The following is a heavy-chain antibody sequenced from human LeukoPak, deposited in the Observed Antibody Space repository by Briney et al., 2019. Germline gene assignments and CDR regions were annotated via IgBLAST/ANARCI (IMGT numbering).Heavy chain of an antibody. Sequence: SETLSHICAVYGVSLSGHYASWIRQPPGKGREGVGEIHHRGSTHHNPSLKRRVPISVATSKNHFSLKLSSVTAAAAAVYYCARLGRDYYYYYCMDVWGKGTTVTVSS. CDR3: ARLGRDYYYYYCMDV. CDR1: GVSLSGHY. J-gene: IGHJ6*03. V-gene: IGHV4-34*01. D-gene: IGHD7-27*01. CDR2: IHHRGST.